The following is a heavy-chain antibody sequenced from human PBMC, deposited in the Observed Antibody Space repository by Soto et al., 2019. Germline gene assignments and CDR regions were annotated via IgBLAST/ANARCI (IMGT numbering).Heavy chain of an antibody. CDR3: ARRGYSSSWVDY. J-gene: IGHJ4*02. Sequence: QLQLQESGPGLVKPSETLSLTCTVSGGSISSSSYYWGWIRHPPGKGLEWIGSIYYSGSTYYNPSLKSRVTISVDTSKNQFCLKLSSVTAADTAVYYCARRGYSSSWVDYWGQVTLVTVSS. CDR2: IYYSGST. D-gene: IGHD6-13*01. CDR1: GGSISSSSYY. V-gene: IGHV4-39*01.